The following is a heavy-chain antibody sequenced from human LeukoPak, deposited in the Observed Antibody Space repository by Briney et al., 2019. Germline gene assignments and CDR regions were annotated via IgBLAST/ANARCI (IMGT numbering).Heavy chain of an antibody. V-gene: IGHV4-34*01. CDR3: ARGSCSSTSCFRGSYPSAGWWAATNWFDP. CDR1: GGPFSGYY. D-gene: IGHD2-2*01. CDR2: INHSGST. J-gene: IGHJ5*02. Sequence: PSETLSLTCAVYGGPFSGYYWSWIRQPPGKGLEWIGEINHSGSTNYNPSLKSRVTISVDTSKNQFSLKLSSVTAADTAVYYCARGSCSSTSCFRGSYPSAGWWAATNWFDPWGQGTLVTVSP.